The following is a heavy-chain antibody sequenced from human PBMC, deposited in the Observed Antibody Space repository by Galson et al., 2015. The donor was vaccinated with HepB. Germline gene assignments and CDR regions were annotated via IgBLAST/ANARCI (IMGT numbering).Heavy chain of an antibody. D-gene: IGHD3-10*01. Sequence: SLRLSCAASGFTFSSYAMSRVRQAPGKGLEWVSAISGSGGSTYYADSVKGRFTISRDNSKNTLYLQMNSLRAEDTAVYYCAKVGRFGELFYYFDYWGQGTLVTVSS. CDR2: ISGSGGST. CDR3: AKVGRFGELFYYFDY. CDR1: GFTFSSYA. J-gene: IGHJ4*02. V-gene: IGHV3-23*01.